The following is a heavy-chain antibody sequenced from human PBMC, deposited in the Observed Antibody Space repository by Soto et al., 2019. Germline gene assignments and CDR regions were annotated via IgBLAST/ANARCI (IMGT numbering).Heavy chain of an antibody. Sequence: EVQLVESGGGLVQPGGSLRLSCVASGFTFSSYWMHWVRQVPGTEPVWVSFIDSYGSSTNYADSVRGRFTISRDNAKTKLYLLMNSLRVEDTAVYYCIRGLGNSDHWGQGTLVTVSS. V-gene: IGHV3-74*01. CDR1: GFTFSSYW. CDR2: IDSYGSST. J-gene: IGHJ4*02. CDR3: IRGLGNSDH.